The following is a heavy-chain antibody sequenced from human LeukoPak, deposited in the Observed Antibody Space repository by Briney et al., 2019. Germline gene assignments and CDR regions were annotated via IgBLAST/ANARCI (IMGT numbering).Heavy chain of an antibody. V-gene: IGHV1-46*01. CDR2: INPSGGST. CDR3: ARDVGYGSGSTYFDY. Sequence: ASVEVSRKASGYTFTSYYMHWVRQAPGQGLEWMGIINPSGGSTSYAQKFQGRVTMTRDTSTSTVYMELSSLRSEDTAVYYCARDVGYGSGSTYFDYWGQGTLVTVS. D-gene: IGHD3-10*01. J-gene: IGHJ4*02. CDR1: GYTFTSYY.